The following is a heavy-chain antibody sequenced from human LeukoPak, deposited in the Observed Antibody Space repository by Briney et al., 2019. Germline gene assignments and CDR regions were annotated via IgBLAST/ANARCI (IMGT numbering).Heavy chain of an antibody. J-gene: IGHJ4*02. CDR2: IRYDGSNR. CDR1: GFIFSSFG. V-gene: IGHV3-30*02. Sequence: GGSLRLSCAASGFIFSSFGMHWVRQAPGKGLEWVAFIRYDGSNRYYGDSVKGRFTISRDNSKNTLYLQMKSLRAEDTAVYYCAKVSYYYDSSFYHFDYWGQGTLVTVSS. CDR3: AKVSYYYDSSFYHFDY. D-gene: IGHD3-22*01.